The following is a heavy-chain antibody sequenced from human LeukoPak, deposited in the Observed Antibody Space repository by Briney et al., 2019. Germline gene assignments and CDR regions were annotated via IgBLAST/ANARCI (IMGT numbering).Heavy chain of an antibody. J-gene: IGHJ4*02. D-gene: IGHD1-1*01. CDR2: IYNGGSK. V-gene: IGHV3-53*01. CDR1: RFTLRHNY. Sequence: GGSLTLSRPASRFTLRHNYMRWVRQPPRKGLEWVSVIYNGGSKYYADSVKGRFTISRDNSQHTLYLQMNSLRAEDTAVYYCAREASTPPNVGFDYLGEGALVTVSS. CDR3: AREASTPPNVGFDY.